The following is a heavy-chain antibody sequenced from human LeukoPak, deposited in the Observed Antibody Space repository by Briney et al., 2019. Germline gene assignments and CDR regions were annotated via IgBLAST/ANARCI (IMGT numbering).Heavy chain of an antibody. CDR2: INPNSGGT. CDR3: AKGVHSYGNFDY. J-gene: IGHJ4*02. V-gene: IGHV1-2*06. CDR1: GYTFTGYY. D-gene: IGHD5-18*01. Sequence: ASVKVSCKASGYTFTGYYMHWVRQAPGQGLEWMGRINPNSGGTNYAQKFQGRVTMTRDTSISTAYMEPSRLTSDDTAVYYCAKGVHSYGNFDYWGQGTLVTVSS.